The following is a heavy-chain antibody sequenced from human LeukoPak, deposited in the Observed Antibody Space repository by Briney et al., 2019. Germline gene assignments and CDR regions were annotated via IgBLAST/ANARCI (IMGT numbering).Heavy chain of an antibody. CDR1: GFTFSSYS. J-gene: IGHJ4*02. V-gene: IGHV3-21*01. Sequence: PWGSLRLSCAASGFTFSSYSMNWVRQAPGKGLEWVSSISSSSSYIYYADSVKGRFTISRDNAKNSLYLQMNSLRAEDTAVYYCARGSGSYSGVGYWGQGTLVTVSS. D-gene: IGHD1-26*01. CDR3: ARGSGSYSGVGY. CDR2: ISSSSSYI.